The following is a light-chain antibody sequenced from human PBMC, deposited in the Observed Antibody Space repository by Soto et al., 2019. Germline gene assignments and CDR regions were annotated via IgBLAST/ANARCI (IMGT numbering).Light chain of an antibody. CDR2: GAS. V-gene: IGKV3-20*01. Sequence: EIVLTQSPGTLSMSPGERATLSCRASQSLTNNYLAWFQQKPGQAPRLLIYGASNRPTDIPDRFSGSGSGTDFSLTISGLEPEDFAVYYCHQYGILPRTFGQGTKVDI. CDR3: HQYGILPRT. CDR1: QSLTNNY. J-gene: IGKJ1*01.